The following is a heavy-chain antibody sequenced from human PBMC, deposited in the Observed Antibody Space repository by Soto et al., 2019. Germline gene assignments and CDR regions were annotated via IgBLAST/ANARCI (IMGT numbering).Heavy chain of an antibody. V-gene: IGHV1-46*01. CDR1: GYGLSSYY. J-gene: IGHJ4*02. Sequence: LVKGYWKASGYGLSSYYMRLGRLAPGQGLEWMGIINPSGGSTSYAQKFQGRVTITRDMSTSTAYMELSSLRSEDTAVYYCAAGGPSGYSYGCLYRGQGTLVPVSP. CDR2: INPSGGST. CDR3: AAGGPSGYSYGCLY. D-gene: IGHD5-18*01.